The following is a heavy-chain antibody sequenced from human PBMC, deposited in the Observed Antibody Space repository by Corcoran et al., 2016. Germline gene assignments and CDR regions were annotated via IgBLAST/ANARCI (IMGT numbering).Heavy chain of an antibody. J-gene: IGHJ6*02. CDR3: ARTPTVTTGGGTYYYYGMDV. D-gene: IGHD4-17*01. CDR2: IDWDDDK. Sequence: QVTLRESGPALVKPTQTLTLTCTFSGFSLSTSGMCVSWIRQPPGKALEWLALIDWDDDKYYSTSLKTRLTISKDTSKNQVVLTMTNMDPVDTATYYCARTPTVTTGGGTYYYYGMDVWGQGTTVTVSS. V-gene: IGHV2-70*01. CDR1: GFSLSTSGMC.